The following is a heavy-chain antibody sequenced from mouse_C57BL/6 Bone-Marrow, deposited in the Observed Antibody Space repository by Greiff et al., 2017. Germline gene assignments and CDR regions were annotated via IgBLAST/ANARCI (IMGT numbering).Heavy chain of an antibody. V-gene: IGHV5-6*01. D-gene: IGHD2-14*01. CDR3: ARHARYGYDLAY. Sequence: EVKLVESGGDLVKPGGSLKLSCAASGFTFSSYGMSWVRQTPDKRLEWVATISSGGSYTYYPDSVKGRFTISRDNAKNTLYLQMSSLKSEDTAVYYCARHARYGYDLAYWGQGTTLTVSS. CDR1: GFTFSSYG. J-gene: IGHJ2*01. CDR2: ISSGGSYT.